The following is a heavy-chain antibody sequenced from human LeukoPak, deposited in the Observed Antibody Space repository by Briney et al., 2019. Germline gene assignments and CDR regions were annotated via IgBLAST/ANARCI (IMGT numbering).Heavy chain of an antibody. D-gene: IGHD3-22*01. CDR3: ARVRDSSDLDY. CDR1: GGSFSGYY. J-gene: IGHJ4*02. V-gene: IGHV4-34*01. Sequence: SETLSLTCAVYGGSFSGYYWSWIRQPPGKGLEWIGEINHSGSTNYNPSLKSRVTISVDTSKNQFSLKLSSVTAADTAVYYCARVRDSSDLDYCGQGTLVTVSS. CDR2: INHSGST.